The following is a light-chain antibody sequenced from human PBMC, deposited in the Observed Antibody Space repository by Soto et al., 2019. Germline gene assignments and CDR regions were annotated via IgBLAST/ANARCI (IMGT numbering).Light chain of an antibody. Sequence: IELEKTPGAVCLSARESTSLSCRDSQKISKSFLSWFQQIPGQTPRLLIYGASMRATGIPERFSGSGSGTDFTLTISRLEPEDFAVYYCQQCGSSSTFGQGTRLEIK. CDR3: QQCGSSST. CDR1: QKISKSF. V-gene: IGKV3-20*01. J-gene: IGKJ5*01. CDR2: GAS.